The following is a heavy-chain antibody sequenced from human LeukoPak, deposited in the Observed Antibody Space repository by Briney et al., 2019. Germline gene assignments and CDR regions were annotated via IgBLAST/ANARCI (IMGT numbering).Heavy chain of an antibody. V-gene: IGHV3-73*01. CDR3: TRQQLPTPLYYYYYGMDV. CDR1: GFTFSGSA. CDR2: IRSKANSYAT. J-gene: IGHJ6*02. D-gene: IGHD2-2*01. Sequence: PGGSLKLSCAASGFTFSGSAMHWVRQASGKGLEWVGRIRSKANSYATAYAASVKGRFTISRDDSKNTAYLQMNSLKTEDTAVYYCTRQQLPTPLYYYYYGMDVWGQGATVTVSS.